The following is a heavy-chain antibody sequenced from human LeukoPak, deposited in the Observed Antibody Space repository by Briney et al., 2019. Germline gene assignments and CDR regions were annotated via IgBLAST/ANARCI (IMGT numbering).Heavy chain of an antibody. CDR3: ARVSSIAARNDYMDV. V-gene: IGHV4-34*01. J-gene: IGHJ6*03. CDR2: INHSGST. CDR1: GGSISGYY. D-gene: IGHD6-6*01. Sequence: PSETLSLTCAVYGGSISGYYWSWIRQPPGKGLEWIGEINHSGSTNYNPSLKSRVTISVDTSKNQFSLKLSSVTAADTAMYYCARVSSIAARNDYMDVWGKGTTVTVSS.